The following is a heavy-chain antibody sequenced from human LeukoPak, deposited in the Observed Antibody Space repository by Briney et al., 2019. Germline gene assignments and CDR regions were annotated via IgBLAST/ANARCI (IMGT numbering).Heavy chain of an antibody. CDR2: ISSRSSPI. J-gene: IGHJ4*02. V-gene: IGHV3-48*04. Sequence: GGSLRLSCTASGFSFSGYGMNWVRQAPGKGLEWVSHISSRSSPIYYAESVKGRFTISRDDAKNSLYLQMNSRRAEDTAVYYCARETAGDLDYWGQGTLVTVSS. D-gene: IGHD7-27*01. CDR1: GFSFSGYG. CDR3: ARETAGDLDY.